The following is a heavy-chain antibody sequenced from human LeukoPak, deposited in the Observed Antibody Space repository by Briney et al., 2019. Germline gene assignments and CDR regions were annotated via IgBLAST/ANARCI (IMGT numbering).Heavy chain of an antibody. CDR3: ARQGYSSSSRFDY. V-gene: IGHV5-51*01. Sequence: GESLQISCKGSGYTFTNYWIGWVRQMPGKGLEWMGIIYPGDSDTRYSPSFQGQVTISADKSISTAYLQWSSLKASDTAMYYCARQGYSSSSRFDYWGQGALVTASS. J-gene: IGHJ4*02. CDR1: GYTFTNYW. CDR2: IYPGDSDT. D-gene: IGHD6-6*01.